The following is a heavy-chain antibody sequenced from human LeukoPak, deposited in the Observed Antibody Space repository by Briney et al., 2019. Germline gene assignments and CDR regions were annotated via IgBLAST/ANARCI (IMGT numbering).Heavy chain of an antibody. J-gene: IGHJ4*02. Sequence: GGSLRLSCAASGFTFSSDGMHWVRQAPGKGLEWVAFIRYDGSNKYYADSVKGRFTISRDNSKNTLYLQMNSLRAEDTAVYYCAKDRTTIVVPLENWGQGTLVTVSS. CDR1: GFTFSSDG. CDR3: AKDRTTIVVPLEN. D-gene: IGHD3-22*01. CDR2: IRYDGSNK. V-gene: IGHV3-30*02.